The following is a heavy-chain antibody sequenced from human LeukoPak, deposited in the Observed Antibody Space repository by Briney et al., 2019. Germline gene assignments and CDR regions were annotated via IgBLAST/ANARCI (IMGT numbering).Heavy chain of an antibody. Sequence: PGGSLRLSCAASGFSFTSYNFHWVRQAPGKGLVWVSRINGDGSSTAYADSVKGRFTISRGNVKNTLYLQMNGLSAEDTALYYCVRARRFYDILTGYNYYMDVWGKGTTVTISS. D-gene: IGHD3-9*01. CDR1: GFSFTSYN. CDR3: VRARRFYDILTGYNYYMDV. CDR2: INGDGSST. J-gene: IGHJ6*03. V-gene: IGHV3-74*01.